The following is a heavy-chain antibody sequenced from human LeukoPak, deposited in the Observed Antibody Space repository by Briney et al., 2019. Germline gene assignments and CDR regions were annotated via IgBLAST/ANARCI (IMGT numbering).Heavy chain of an antibody. CDR3: ARGRELRFLEWLSYYYGMDV. CDR1: GGTFSSYA. CDR2: IIPIFGTA. Sequence: SVKVSCKASGGTFSSYAISWVRQAPGQGLEWMGGIIPIFGTANYAQKFQGRVTITADESTSTAYMELSSLRSEDTAVYYCARGRELRFLEWLSYYYGMDVWGQGTTVTVSS. J-gene: IGHJ6*02. D-gene: IGHD3-3*01. V-gene: IGHV1-69*13.